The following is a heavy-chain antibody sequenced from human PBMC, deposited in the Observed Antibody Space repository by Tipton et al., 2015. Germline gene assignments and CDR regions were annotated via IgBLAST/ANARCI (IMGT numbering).Heavy chain of an antibody. CDR3: TRGNYDYVVWRSYGMDV. CDR1: GDSMGFHY. V-gene: IGHV4-4*07. Sequence: TLSLTCTVSGDSMGFHYWTWIRQPAGKGLEWIGRVYTLGNTNYNPSFKRRVTMSVDRSKNQFSLHLRSVTAADTAVYYCTRGNYDYVVWRSYGMDVWGQGTTVTVSS. CDR2: VYTLGNT. D-gene: IGHD3-16*01. J-gene: IGHJ6*02.